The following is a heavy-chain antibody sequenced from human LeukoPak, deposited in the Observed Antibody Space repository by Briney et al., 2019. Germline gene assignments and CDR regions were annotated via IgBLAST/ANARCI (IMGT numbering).Heavy chain of an antibody. CDR3: ARDDFWSGYQSRGWFDP. V-gene: IGHV4-59*12. Sequence: PSETLSLTCTVSGGSISSYYWSWIRQPPGKGLEWIGYIYYSGSTNYNPSLKSRVTISVDTSKNQFSLKLSSVTAADTAVYYCARDDFWSGYQSRGWFDPWGQGTLVTVSS. CDR2: IYYSGST. D-gene: IGHD3-3*01. J-gene: IGHJ5*02. CDR1: GGSISSYY.